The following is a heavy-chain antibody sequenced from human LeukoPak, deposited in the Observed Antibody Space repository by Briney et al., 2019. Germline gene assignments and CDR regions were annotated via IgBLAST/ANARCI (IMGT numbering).Heavy chain of an antibody. V-gene: IGHV3-30*02. D-gene: IGHD3-10*01. J-gene: IGHJ4*02. CDR2: IRYDGSNK. CDR1: GFTFSSYV. CDR3: ARDLGIDYGSVDN. Sequence: GGSLRLSCAASGFTFSSYVMHWVRQAPGKGLEWVAFIRYDGSNKYYADSVKGRFTISRDNAKNSLYLQMNSLRAEDTAVYYCARDLGIDYGSVDNWGQGTLVTVSS.